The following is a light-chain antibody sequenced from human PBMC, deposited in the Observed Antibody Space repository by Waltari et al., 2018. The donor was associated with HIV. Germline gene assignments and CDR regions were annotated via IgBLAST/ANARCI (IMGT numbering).Light chain of an antibody. CDR1: RPNIGNNA. V-gene: IGLV1-36*01. CDR3: AAWDDSLNGVV. CDR2: YDD. J-gene: IGLJ2*01. Sequence: QSVLTQPPSVSEAPRQRVTISCSGSRPNIGNNAVNWYQQRPGKPPKLLIYYDDLLASGVSDRFSGSKSGTSASLAICGLQSEDESDYYCAAWDDSLNGVVFGGGTKLTVL.